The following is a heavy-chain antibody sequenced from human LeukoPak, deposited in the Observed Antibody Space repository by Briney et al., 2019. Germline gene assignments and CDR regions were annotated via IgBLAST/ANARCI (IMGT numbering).Heavy chain of an antibody. J-gene: IGHJ5*02. CDR1: GGSFSGYY. CDR3: ARQLPLHVLRFLEWFPWFDP. V-gene: IGHV4-34*01. D-gene: IGHD3-3*01. CDR2: INHSGST. Sequence: SETLSLTCAVYGGSFSGYYWSWIRQPPGKGLEWIGEINHSGSTNYNPSLKSRVTISVDTSKNQFSLKLSSVTAADTAVYYCARQLPLHVLRFLEWFPWFDPWGQGTLVTVSS.